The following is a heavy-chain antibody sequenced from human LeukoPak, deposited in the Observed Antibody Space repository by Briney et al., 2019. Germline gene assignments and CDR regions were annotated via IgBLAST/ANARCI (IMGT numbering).Heavy chain of an antibody. CDR1: GGSISSSSYY. V-gene: IGHV4-39*01. J-gene: IGHJ4*02. D-gene: IGHD3-22*01. Sequence: SETLSLTCTVSGGSISSSSYYWGWIRQPPGKGLEWIGSIYYSGSPYYNPSLKSRVTISVDTSKKQFSLKLSSVTAADTAVYYCARAPHFFDTSGSRYYFDYWGQGALVTVSS. CDR2: IYYSGSP. CDR3: ARAPHFFDTSGSRYYFDY.